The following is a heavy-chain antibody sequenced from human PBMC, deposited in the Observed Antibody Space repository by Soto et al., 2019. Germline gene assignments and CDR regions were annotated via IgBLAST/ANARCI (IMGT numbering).Heavy chain of an antibody. D-gene: IGHD6-13*01. Sequence: GGSLRLSCAASGFTFSSYAMSWVRQAPGKGLEWVSAISGSGGSTYYADSVKGRFTISRDNSKNTLYLQMNSLRAEDTAVYYCAKKHGIAAAGIFGYYYYYMDVWGKGTTVTVSS. CDR2: ISGSGGST. CDR1: GFTFSSYA. CDR3: AKKHGIAAAGIFGYYYYYMDV. V-gene: IGHV3-23*01. J-gene: IGHJ6*03.